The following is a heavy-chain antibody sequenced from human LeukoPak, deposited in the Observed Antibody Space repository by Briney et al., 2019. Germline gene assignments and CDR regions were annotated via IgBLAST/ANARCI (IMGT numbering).Heavy chain of an antibody. D-gene: IGHD3-16*01. CDR3: ARDGGVYDTRGNYFDY. Sequence: ASVKVSCKASGYTFTDYYMHWVRQAPGQGLEWMGRINPNSGGTNYAQKFQGRVTMTRDTSISTAYMELSRLKSDDTAVYYCARDGGVYDTRGNYFDYWGQGTLVTVSS. CDR1: GYTFTDYY. V-gene: IGHV1-2*02. CDR2: INPNSGGT. J-gene: IGHJ4*02.